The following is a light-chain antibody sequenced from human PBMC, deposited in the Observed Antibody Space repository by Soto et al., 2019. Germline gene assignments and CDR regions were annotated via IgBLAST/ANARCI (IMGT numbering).Light chain of an antibody. CDR1: QSVSNN. J-gene: IGKJ1*01. CDR3: QQYNSWPRA. V-gene: IGKV3-15*01. Sequence: EIVMTQSPATLSVSPGEGATLSCRASQSVSNNLAWYQQKPGQAPRLLIYGASTRATGIPARFSGSGSGTECTLTISSLQSEDFAIYHCQQYNSWPRAFGQGTKVEIK. CDR2: GAS.